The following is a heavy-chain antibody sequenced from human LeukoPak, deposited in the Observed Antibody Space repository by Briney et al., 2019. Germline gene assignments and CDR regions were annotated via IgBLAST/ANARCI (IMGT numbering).Heavy chain of an antibody. V-gene: IGHV4-34*01. CDR2: INHSGST. CDR3: ARLLGYCSGGSCLSAGWFDP. D-gene: IGHD2-15*01. J-gene: IGHJ5*02. CDR1: GGAFSDSY. Sequence: PSETLSLTCAVYGGAFSDSYWSWLRQPPGTGLEWIGEINHSGSTNYNPSLKSRVTISVDTSKNQFSLLLSSVTAADTAVYYCARLLGYCSGGSCLSAGWFDPWGQGNQVTVSS.